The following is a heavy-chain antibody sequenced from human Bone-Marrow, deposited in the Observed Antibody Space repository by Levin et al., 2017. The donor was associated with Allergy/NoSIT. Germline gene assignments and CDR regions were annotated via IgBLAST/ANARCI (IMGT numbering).Heavy chain of an antibody. J-gene: IGHJ1*01. D-gene: IGHD2-21*01. CDR3: AKERPTKDVWSDFQH. Sequence: GESLKISCAASGFTFSSYGMHWVRQAPGKGLEWVAVISHDGSNKYYADSVKGRFTISRDNSKNTLYLQMNSLRAEDTAVYHCAKERPTKDVWSDFQHWGQGTLVTVSS. CDR2: ISHDGSNK. CDR1: GFTFSSYG. V-gene: IGHV3-30*18.